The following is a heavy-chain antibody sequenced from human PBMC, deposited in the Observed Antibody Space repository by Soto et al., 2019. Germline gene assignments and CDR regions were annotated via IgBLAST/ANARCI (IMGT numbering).Heavy chain of an antibody. CDR3: ARTVGYSYGYYFDY. CDR2: IYYSGST. J-gene: IGHJ4*02. V-gene: IGHV4-59*01. CDR1: GGSISSYY. Sequence: SETLSLTCTVSGGSISSYYWSWLRQPTGKGLEWIGYIYYSGSTNYNPSLKSRVTISVDTSKNQFSLKLSSVTAADTAVYYCARTVGYSYGYYFDYWGQGTLVTVSS. D-gene: IGHD5-18*01.